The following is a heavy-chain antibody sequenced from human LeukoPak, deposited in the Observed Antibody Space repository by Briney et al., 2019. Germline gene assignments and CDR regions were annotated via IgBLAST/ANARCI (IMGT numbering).Heavy chain of an antibody. V-gene: IGHV1-69*01. J-gene: IGHJ6*02. CDR1: GGTFSSYA. Sequence: SVQVSCKASGGTFSSYAISWVRQAPGQGLEWMGGIVPIFGTANYAQKFQGRVTITADESTSTAYMELSSLRSEDTAVYYCARVNSGYDQPIPHYYYYGMDVWGQGTTVTVFS. CDR3: ARVNSGYDQPIPHYYYYGMDV. CDR2: IVPIFGTA. D-gene: IGHD5-12*01.